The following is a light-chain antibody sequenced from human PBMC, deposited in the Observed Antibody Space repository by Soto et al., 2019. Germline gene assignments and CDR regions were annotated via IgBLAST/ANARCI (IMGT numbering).Light chain of an antibody. CDR3: QQYGDCPKM. CDR1: RSVGNT. CDR2: DAS. V-gene: IGKV3-15*01. Sequence: EIVMTQSPAILSVSPGEGATLSCRASRSVGNTLAWYQQKPGQAPRLLIYDASTRATGIPARFSGSGSGTEFTLTISSLQYEDFAVYYCQQYGDCPKMFGRGTKVEI. J-gene: IGKJ1*01.